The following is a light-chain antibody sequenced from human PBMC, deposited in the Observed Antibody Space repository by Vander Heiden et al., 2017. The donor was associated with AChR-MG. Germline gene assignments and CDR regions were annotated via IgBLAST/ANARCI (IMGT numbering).Light chain of an antibody. CDR2: KAS. J-gene: IGKJ1*01. CDR1: QYINSW. Sequence: DIQMTQSPVTLSASIGDRVTITCRASQYINSWLSWYQQKPGNAPRLLIYKASVLENGFPSRFNGSASGTEFTLTIGGLQPEDFGTYFCQQYHRYPWTFGQGTKVEFK. V-gene: IGKV1-5*03. CDR3: QQYHRYPWT.